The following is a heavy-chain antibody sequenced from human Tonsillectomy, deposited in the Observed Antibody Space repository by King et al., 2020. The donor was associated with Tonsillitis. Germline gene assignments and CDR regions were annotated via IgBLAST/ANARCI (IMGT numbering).Heavy chain of an antibody. CDR2: ISWDGGST. V-gene: IGHV3-43D*03. CDR1: GFTFDDYA. D-gene: IGHD6-19*01. CDR3: AKVLLVAGTGPFDY. J-gene: IGHJ4*02. Sequence: VQLVESGGVVVQPGGSLRLSCAASGFTFDDYAMHWVRQAPGKGLEWVSLISWDGGSTYYADSVKGRFTISRDNSKNSLYLQMNSLRAEDTALYYCAKVLLVAGTGPFDYWGQGTLVTVSS.